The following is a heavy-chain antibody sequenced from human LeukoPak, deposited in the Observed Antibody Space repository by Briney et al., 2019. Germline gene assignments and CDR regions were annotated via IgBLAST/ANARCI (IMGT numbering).Heavy chain of an antibody. Sequence: GGSLRLSCAASGFTFSSYGMHWVRQAPGKGLEWVAFIRYDGSNKYYADSVKGRFTISRDNAKNSLYLQMNSLRAEDTALYYCAKDTSNYYGSGSLIDYWGQGTLVTVSS. CDR2: IRYDGSNK. CDR3: AKDTSNYYGSGSLIDY. D-gene: IGHD3-10*01. V-gene: IGHV3-30*02. CDR1: GFTFSSYG. J-gene: IGHJ4*02.